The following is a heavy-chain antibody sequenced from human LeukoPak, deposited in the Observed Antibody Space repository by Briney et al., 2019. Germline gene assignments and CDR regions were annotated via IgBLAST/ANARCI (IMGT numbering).Heavy chain of an antibody. J-gene: IGHJ4*02. Sequence: GGALRHSRAASGFTFSSFDMLWLRPATGKALVGVSALGTARDTYYPGSVKGRFTISRENATDSLYLQMNSLRAGDTAVYYCARGNGDNFDYWGQGTLVTVSS. CDR1: GFTFSSFD. CDR3: ARGNGDNFDY. CDR2: LGTARDT. V-gene: IGHV3-13*01. D-gene: IGHD3-10*01.